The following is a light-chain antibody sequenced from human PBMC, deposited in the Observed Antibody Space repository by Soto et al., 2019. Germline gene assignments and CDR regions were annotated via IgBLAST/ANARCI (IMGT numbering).Light chain of an antibody. CDR3: QQHNSYPLT. Sequence: DIQLTQSASFLSASVGHRVTITCRASQGISTFLAWYQQKPGKAPNLLIYAASILQSGVPSRFRGSGSGTDYTLTISRLQPQDFATYYCQQHNSYPLTFGGGTKVDIK. CDR2: AAS. CDR1: QGISTF. V-gene: IGKV1-9*01. J-gene: IGKJ4*01.